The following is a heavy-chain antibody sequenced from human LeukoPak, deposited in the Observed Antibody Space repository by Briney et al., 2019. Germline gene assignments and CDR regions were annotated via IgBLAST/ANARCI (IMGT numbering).Heavy chain of an antibody. CDR3: ARHSYYDSSGYYHFDY. CDR2: ISAYNGNT. D-gene: IGHD3-22*01. Sequence: ASVKVSCKASGCTFTSYGISWVRQAPGQGLEWMGWISAYNGNTNYAQKLQGRVTMTTDTSTSTAYMELRSLRSDDTAVYYCARHSYYDSSGYYHFDYWGQGTLVTVSS. J-gene: IGHJ4*02. CDR1: GCTFTSYG. V-gene: IGHV1-18*01.